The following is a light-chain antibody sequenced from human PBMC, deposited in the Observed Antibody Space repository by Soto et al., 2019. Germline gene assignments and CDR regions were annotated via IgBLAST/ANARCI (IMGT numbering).Light chain of an antibody. J-gene: IGLJ1*01. Sequence: QSVLTQPPSVSGSPGQSVTISCTGTSSDVGSYNRVSWYQQPPVTAPKLMIYEVSNRPSGVPDRFSGSKSGNTASLTISWLQAEDEADYYCSSYTSSSTYVFGTGTKVTVL. CDR2: EVS. CDR3: SSYTSSSTYV. V-gene: IGLV2-18*02. CDR1: SSDVGSYNR.